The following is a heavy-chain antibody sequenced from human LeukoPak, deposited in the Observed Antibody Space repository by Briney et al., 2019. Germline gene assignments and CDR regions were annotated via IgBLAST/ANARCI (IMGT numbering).Heavy chain of an antibody. J-gene: IGHJ3*02. CDR2: INHSGST. V-gene: IGHV4-34*01. CDR3: ARAPGGYYGFWGGYYLDAFDI. CDR1: GGSFSGYY. Sequence: KPSETLSLTCAVYGGSFSGYYWSWIRQPPGKGLEWIGEINHSGSTNYNPSLKSRVTISVDTSKNQFSLKLSSVTAADTAVYYCARAPGGYYGFWGGYYLDAFDIWGQGTMVTVSS. D-gene: IGHD3-3*01.